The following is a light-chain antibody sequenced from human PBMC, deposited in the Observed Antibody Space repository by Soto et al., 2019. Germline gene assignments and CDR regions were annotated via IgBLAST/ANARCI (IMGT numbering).Light chain of an antibody. J-gene: IGKJ5*01. CDR1: QSVSSY. CDR3: QQRSNWSPIT. V-gene: IGKV3-11*01. CDR2: YAS. Sequence: IVMTHFPATLSLSPGERATLSCRASQSVSSYLAWYQQKPGQAPSLLIYYASHRAAGLPARFSGSGFGTDFTLTISSLEPEDAAVYYCQQRSNWSPITFGQGTRLAI.